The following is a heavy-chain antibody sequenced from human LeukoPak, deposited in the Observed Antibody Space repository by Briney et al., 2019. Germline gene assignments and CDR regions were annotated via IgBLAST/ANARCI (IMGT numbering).Heavy chain of an antibody. CDR2: IYTSGST. D-gene: IGHD6-13*01. Sequence: SETLSLTCTVSGASISSYYWSWVRQPAGEGLEWIGRIYTSGSTNYKPSLKSRVTISVDRSKNQFSLKLSSVTAADTAVYYCGRGGIAAAASGVDYWGQGTLVTVSP. J-gene: IGHJ4*02. V-gene: IGHV4-4*07. CDR3: GRGGIAAAASGVDY. CDR1: GASISSYY.